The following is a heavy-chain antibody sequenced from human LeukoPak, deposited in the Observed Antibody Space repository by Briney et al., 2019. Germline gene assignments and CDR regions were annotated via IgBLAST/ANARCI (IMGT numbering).Heavy chain of an antibody. CDR2: IYYSGST. J-gene: IGHJ2*01. CDR3: ARSYYDSRGYYQSWYFDL. V-gene: IGHV4-31*03. Sequence: PSETLSLTCTVSGGSVSRGSYYWSWIRHPPGKGLEWIGYIYYSGSTYYNPSLKSRVTISVDTSKNRFSLKLSSVTAADTAVYYCARSYYDSRGYYQSWYFDLWGRGTLVTVSS. D-gene: IGHD3-22*01. CDR1: GGSVSRGSYY.